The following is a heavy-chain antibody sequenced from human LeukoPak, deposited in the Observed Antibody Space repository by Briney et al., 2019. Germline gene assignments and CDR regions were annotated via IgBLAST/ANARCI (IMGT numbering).Heavy chain of an antibody. CDR2: INHSGST. CDR1: GGSFSGYY. V-gene: IGHV4-34*01. Sequence: SETLSLPCAVYGGSFSGYYWSWLPQPPRKGLEWIGEINHSGSTNYNPSPKSRVTISVDTSKNQFSLKLSSVTAADTAVYFCARGPPTDYYDSSGFYYVFDYWGQGTLVTVSS. D-gene: IGHD3-22*01. J-gene: IGHJ4*02. CDR3: ARGPPTDYYDSSGFYYVFDY.